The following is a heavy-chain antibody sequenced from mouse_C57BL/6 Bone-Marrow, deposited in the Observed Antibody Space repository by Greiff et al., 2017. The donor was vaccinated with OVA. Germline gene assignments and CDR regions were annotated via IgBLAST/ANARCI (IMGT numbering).Heavy chain of an antibody. J-gene: IGHJ3*01. CDR1: GFTFSSYG. CDR3: ARIYFSFAY. V-gene: IGHV5-6*01. Sequence: EVKVVESGGDLVKPGGSLKLSCAASGFTFSSYGMSWVRQTPDKRLEWVATISSGGSYTYYPDSVKGRFTISRDNAKNTLYLQMSSLKSEDTAMYYCARIYFSFAYWGQGTLVTVSA. CDR2: ISSGGSYT. D-gene: IGHD1-1*01.